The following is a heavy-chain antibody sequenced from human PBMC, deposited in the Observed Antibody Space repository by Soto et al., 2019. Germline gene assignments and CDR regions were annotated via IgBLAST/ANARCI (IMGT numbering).Heavy chain of an antibody. CDR1: GGTFSSYA. V-gene: IGHV1-69*13. CDR3: ARDMIGGSGSYYWSDY. Sequence: SVKVSCKASGGTFSSYAISWVRQAPGQGLEWMGGIIPIFGTANYAQKFQGRVTITADESTSTAYMELSSLRSEDTAVYYCARDMIGGSGSYYWSDYWGQGTLVTVSS. CDR2: IIPIFGTA. D-gene: IGHD3-10*01. J-gene: IGHJ4*02.